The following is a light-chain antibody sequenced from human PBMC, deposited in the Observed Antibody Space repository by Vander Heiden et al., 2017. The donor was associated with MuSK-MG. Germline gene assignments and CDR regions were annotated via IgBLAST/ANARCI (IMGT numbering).Light chain of an antibody. CDR1: SSDGGGYNY. CDR3: CSYAGNSVV. V-gene: IGLV2-11*01. Sequence: QSALTQPRSVSGSPGLSVTISCTGTSSDGGGYNYVAWYQQHPGKAPKLMVYAVSERPSGVPDRFSGSKSGNTASLTISGLQAEDEADYFCCSYAGNSVVFGGGTKLTVL. J-gene: IGLJ2*01. CDR2: AVS.